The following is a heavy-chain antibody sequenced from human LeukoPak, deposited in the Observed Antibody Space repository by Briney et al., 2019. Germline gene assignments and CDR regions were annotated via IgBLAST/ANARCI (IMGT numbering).Heavy chain of an antibody. CDR2: ISGSGGST. Sequence: GGSLRLSCAASGFTFGSYAMSWVRQAPGKGLEWVSAISGSGGSTYYADSVKGRFTISRDNSKNTLYLQMNSLRAEDTAVYYCAKMGEAAGTHFDYWGQGTLVTVSS. CDR3: AKMGEAAGTHFDY. CDR1: GFTFGSYA. D-gene: IGHD6-13*01. V-gene: IGHV3-23*01. J-gene: IGHJ4*02.